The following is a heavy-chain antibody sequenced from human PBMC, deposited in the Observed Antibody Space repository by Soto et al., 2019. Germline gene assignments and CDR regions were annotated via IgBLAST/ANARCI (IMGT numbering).Heavy chain of an antibody. CDR2: IYPGDSDT. CDR3: ATTRVPAAMFGYYYYYGMDG. J-gene: IGHJ6*02. Sequence: PGESLKISCKGSGYSFTSYWIGWVRQMPGKGLEWMGIIYPGDSDTRYSPSFQGQVTISADKSISTAYLQWSSLKASDTAMYYCATTRVPAAMFGYYYYYGMDGWGQGTTVTVSS. V-gene: IGHV5-51*01. CDR1: GYSFTSYW. D-gene: IGHD2-2*01.